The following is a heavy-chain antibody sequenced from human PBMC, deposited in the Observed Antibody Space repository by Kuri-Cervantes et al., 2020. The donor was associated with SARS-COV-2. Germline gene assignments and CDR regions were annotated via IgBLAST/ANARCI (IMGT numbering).Heavy chain of an antibody. V-gene: IGHV3-30*03. CDR3: ATDHFGVHDF. CDR2: ISYDGKKK. Sequence: GGSLRLSCAVSGFNFGRADIHWVRQAPGKGLEWVAVISYDGKKKKCIGSGKGRLTISRDNSQNTVYLRMTNLRTEDTAMYYCATDHFGVHDFWGQGTLVTVSS. CDR1: GFNFGRAD. J-gene: IGHJ4*02. D-gene: IGHD2-21*01.